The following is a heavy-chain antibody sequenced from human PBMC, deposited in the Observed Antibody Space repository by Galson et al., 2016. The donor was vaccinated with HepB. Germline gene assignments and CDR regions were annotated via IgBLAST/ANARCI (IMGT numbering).Heavy chain of an antibody. CDR2: IWFDGSKQ. CDR3: ARSASYYDSNGYYRDPFDS. D-gene: IGHD3-22*01. Sequence: SLRLSCATFDFTFSGYGMHWVRQAPGKGLEWVALIWFDGSKQYYSDSVKGRFTISRDNSRNTLYLQMNSLRAEDTAVYYCARSASYYDSNGYYRDPFDSWGPGTLVTVSS. V-gene: IGHV3-33*08. J-gene: IGHJ4*02. CDR1: DFTFSGYG.